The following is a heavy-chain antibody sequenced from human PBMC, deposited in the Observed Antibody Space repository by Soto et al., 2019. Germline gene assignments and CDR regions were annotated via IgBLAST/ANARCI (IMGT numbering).Heavy chain of an antibody. D-gene: IGHD6-6*01. J-gene: IGHJ6*03. CDR2: IWYDGSNK. Sequence: GGSLSLSCAASGFTFSSYGMHWVRQAPGKGLEWVAVIWYDGSNKYYADSVKGRFTISRDNSKNTLYLQMNSLRAEDTAVYYCARDTYSSSGNYYYMDVWGKGTTVTVSS. V-gene: IGHV3-33*01. CDR3: ARDTYSSSGNYYYMDV. CDR1: GFTFSSYG.